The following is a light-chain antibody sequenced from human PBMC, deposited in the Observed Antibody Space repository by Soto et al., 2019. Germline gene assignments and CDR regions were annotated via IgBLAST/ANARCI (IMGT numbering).Light chain of an antibody. V-gene: IGKV1-27*01. CDR2: ATS. CDR3: QKYNSAPLT. J-gene: IGKJ4*01. CDR1: QGIAPY. Sequence: DVQMTQSPSSLSAFVGARVTITCRASQGIAPYLAWFQQKPGKVPKLLIYATSTLQSGVPSRFSGSGSGTDFTLTISSLQPEDVATYYCQKYNSAPLTFGGGTKVDIK.